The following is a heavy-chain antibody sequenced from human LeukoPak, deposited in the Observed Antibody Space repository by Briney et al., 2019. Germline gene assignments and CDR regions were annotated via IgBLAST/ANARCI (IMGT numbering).Heavy chain of an antibody. Sequence: SETLSLTCTVSGGSISSHYWSWIRQPPGEGLEWIGYIYYSGSTNYNPSLKSRVTISVDTSKNQFSLKLSSVTAADTAVYYCARATPYDGSYWFDPWGQGTLVTVSS. CDR2: IYYSGST. D-gene: IGHD5-12*01. J-gene: IGHJ5*02. CDR3: ARATPYDGSYWFDP. CDR1: GGSISSHY. V-gene: IGHV4-59*11.